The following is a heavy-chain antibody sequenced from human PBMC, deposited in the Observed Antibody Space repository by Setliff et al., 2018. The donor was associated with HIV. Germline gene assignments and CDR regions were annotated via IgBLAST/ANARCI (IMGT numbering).Heavy chain of an antibody. Sequence: SETLSLTCTVSGVSISNYYWSWIRQPPGKGLEWIGYMYYSGNTNYNPSLKSRVTISVDTSKSQFSLKLNSVTAADTAVYYCAREVVVGATGGMDVWGQGTTVTVSS. V-gene: IGHV4-59*01. CDR2: MYYSGNT. CDR3: AREVVVGATGGMDV. D-gene: IGHD1-26*01. J-gene: IGHJ6*02. CDR1: GVSISNYY.